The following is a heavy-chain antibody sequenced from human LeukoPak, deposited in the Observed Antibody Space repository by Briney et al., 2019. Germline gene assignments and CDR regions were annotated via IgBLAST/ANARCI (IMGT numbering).Heavy chain of an antibody. V-gene: IGHV4-39*07. D-gene: IGHD3-9*01. J-gene: IGHJ4*02. Sequence: SETLSLTCTVSGGSISSSSYYWGWIRQPPGKGLEWIGEINHSGSTNYNPSLKSRVTISVDASKNQFSLKLSSVTAADTAVYYCARGLVADYWGQGTLVTVSS. CDR1: GGSISSSSYY. CDR3: ARGLVADY. CDR2: INHSGST.